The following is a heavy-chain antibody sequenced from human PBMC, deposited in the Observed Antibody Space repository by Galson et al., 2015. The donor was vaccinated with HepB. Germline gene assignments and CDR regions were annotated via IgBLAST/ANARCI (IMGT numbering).Heavy chain of an antibody. V-gene: IGHV5-51*03. CDR2: IYPGDSDT. Sequence: QFGAEVKKPGESLKISCKGSGYSFTNYWIGWVRQMPGKGLEWMGIIYPGDSDTTYSPSFQGQVTISADKSITTAYLQWSSLKASDTAMYYCARLFTNTLNFDYWGQGTLVTVSS. J-gene: IGHJ4*02. CDR1: GYSFTNYW. D-gene: IGHD3-3*01. CDR3: ARLFTNTLNFDY.